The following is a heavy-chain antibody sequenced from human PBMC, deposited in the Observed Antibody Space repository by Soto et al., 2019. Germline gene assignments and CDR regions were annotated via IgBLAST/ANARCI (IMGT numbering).Heavy chain of an antibody. J-gene: IGHJ3*01. D-gene: IGHD1-1*01. CDR2: IWHDGSQK. CDR3: EVRDDPFQV. CDR1: GFTFSNYG. Sequence: QVQLVESGGGVVQPGTSLRLSCVATGFTFSNYGIHWVRQAPGRGLEWVAVIWHDGSQKYLADSVRGRFTISRDNSKNTVYLQMNSLIVEDTDVDYCEVRDDPFQVRGQGTMVTVSS. V-gene: IGHV3-33*01.